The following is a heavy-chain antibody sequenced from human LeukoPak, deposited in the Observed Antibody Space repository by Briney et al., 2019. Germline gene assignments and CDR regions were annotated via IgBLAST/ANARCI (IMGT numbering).Heavy chain of an antibody. Sequence: GGSLRLSCAASGFTFSSYVMSWVRQAPGKGLEWVSTISGSGGSTYYADSVKGRFTVSRDNSKNTLYLQMNSLRAEDTAVYYCAKGGVGATYYYYMDVWGKGTTVTVSS. CDR2: ISGSGGST. CDR3: AKGGVGATYYYYMDV. CDR1: GFTFSSYV. V-gene: IGHV3-23*01. J-gene: IGHJ6*03. D-gene: IGHD1-26*01.